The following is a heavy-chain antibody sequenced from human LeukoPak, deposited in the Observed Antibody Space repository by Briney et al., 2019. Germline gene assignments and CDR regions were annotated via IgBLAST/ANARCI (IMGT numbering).Heavy chain of an antibody. Sequence: SGTLSLTCNVSGDSLSTYYWRWARQSPGKGLEWIGYIYYSGSTNYNPSLKSRVTISVDTSKNQFSLKLSSVTAADTAVYYCARGRLGDGSILRAFDIWGQGTMVTVSS. CDR1: GDSLSTYY. J-gene: IGHJ3*02. CDR3: ARGRLGDGSILRAFDI. CDR2: IYYSGST. V-gene: IGHV4-59*12. D-gene: IGHD5-24*01.